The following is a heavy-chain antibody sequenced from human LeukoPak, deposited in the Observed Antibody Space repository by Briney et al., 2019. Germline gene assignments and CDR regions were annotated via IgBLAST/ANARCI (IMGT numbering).Heavy chain of an antibody. CDR2: INSDGSST. J-gene: IGHJ6*02. V-gene: IGHV3-74*01. D-gene: IGHD3-16*01. CDR1: GFTFSSYW. CDR3: ARDWGTYGMGV. Sequence: PRGSLRLSCAASGFTFSSYWMHWVRQAPGKGLVWVSRINSDGSSTSYADSVKGRFTISRDNAKNTLYLQMNSLRAEDTAVYYCARDWGTYGMGVWGQGTTVTVSS.